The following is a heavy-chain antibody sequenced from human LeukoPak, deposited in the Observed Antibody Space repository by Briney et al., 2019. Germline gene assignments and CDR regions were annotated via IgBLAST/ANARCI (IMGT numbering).Heavy chain of an antibody. CDR2: ISHDGNNK. D-gene: IGHD3-9*01. V-gene: IGHV3-30*18. CDR1: GLTVRSNY. J-gene: IGHJ4*02. CDR3: ANGPHSQILTGYYKVRSHLDY. Sequence: GGSLRLSCAASGLTVRSNYMSWVRQAPGKGLEWLAVISHDGNNKYYADSVKGRITISRDNSMNTLYLQMNSLRAQDTAVYSCANGPHSQILTGYYKVRSHLDYWGQGTLVTVSS.